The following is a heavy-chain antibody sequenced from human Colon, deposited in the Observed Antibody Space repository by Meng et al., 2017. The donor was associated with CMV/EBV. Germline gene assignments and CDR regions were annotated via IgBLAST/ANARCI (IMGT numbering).Heavy chain of an antibody. D-gene: IGHD3-3*01. Sequence: GGSLKISCAASGFTFSSYAMSWVRQAPGKGLEWVSVIYSGGSSTYYADSVKGRFTISRDNSKNTLYLQMNSLRAEDTAVYYCATHTDYDFWSGYPPPDYWGQGTLVTVSS. CDR3: ATHTDYDFWSGYPPPDY. CDR2: IYSGGSST. CDR1: GFTFSSYA. J-gene: IGHJ4*02. V-gene: IGHV3-23*03.